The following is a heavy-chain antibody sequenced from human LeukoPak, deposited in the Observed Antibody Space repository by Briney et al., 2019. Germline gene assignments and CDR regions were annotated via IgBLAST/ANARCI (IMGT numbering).Heavy chain of an antibody. Sequence: PGGSLRLSCAASGFTLSNYGMVWVRQAPGKGLEWVSGISGSGGSTYYADSVKGRFTISRDNSKNTLYLQMNSLRAEDTAVYYCARPSTSGIAAAGLKYWGQGTLVTVSS. CDR3: ARPSTSGIAAAGLKY. CDR2: ISGSGGST. V-gene: IGHV3-23*01. CDR1: GFTLSNYG. D-gene: IGHD6-13*01. J-gene: IGHJ4*02.